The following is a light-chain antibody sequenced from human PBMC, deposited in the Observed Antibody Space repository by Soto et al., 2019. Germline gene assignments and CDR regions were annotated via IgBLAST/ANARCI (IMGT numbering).Light chain of an antibody. Sequence: DIVMTQSPDSLAVSLGERATINCKSSQSVLFSSNNKNYLAWYQQKPGQPPKLLIYWASTRESGVPDRFSGSGSGTDFTLTISNLQAEDVAVYHCQQYYATPSPTFGGGTKVEIK. CDR3: QQYYATPSPT. CDR1: QSVLFSSNNKNY. V-gene: IGKV4-1*01. CDR2: WAS. J-gene: IGKJ4*01.